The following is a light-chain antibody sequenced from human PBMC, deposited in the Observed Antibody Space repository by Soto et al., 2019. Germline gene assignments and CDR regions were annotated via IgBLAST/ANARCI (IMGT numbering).Light chain of an antibody. J-gene: IGKJ3*01. CDR3: QHLFT. CDR1: QDISNY. V-gene: IGKV1-33*01. CDR2: DAS. Sequence: DIQMTQSPSSLSASVGDRVTITCQASQDISNYLNWYQQKPGKAPKLLIYDASNLETGVPSRFSGSGSGTDFTFTISSLQPEDIATYYCQHLFTFGPGTKVEIK.